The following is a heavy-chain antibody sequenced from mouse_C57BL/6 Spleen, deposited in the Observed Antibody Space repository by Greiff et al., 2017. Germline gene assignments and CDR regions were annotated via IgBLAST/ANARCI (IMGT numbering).Heavy chain of an antibody. Sequence: ESGAELGKPGASVKISCKASGYAFSSYWMNWVKQRPGKGLEWIGQIYPGDGDTNYNGKFKGKATLTADKSSSTAYMQLSSLTSEDSAVYFCARRITTVVAHWYFDVWGTGTTVTVSS. V-gene: IGHV1-80*01. J-gene: IGHJ1*03. CDR3: ARRITTVVAHWYFDV. CDR1: GYAFSSYW. D-gene: IGHD1-1*01. CDR2: IYPGDGDT.